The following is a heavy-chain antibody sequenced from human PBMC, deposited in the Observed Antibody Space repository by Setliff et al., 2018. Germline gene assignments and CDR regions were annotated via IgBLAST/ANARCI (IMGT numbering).Heavy chain of an antibody. V-gene: IGHV3-23*01. CDR1: GFTFRSYH. J-gene: IGHJ4*02. CDR2: ISGTGVIT. D-gene: IGHD3-10*01. CDR3: AKGAVEGGSGSYMGDADY. Sequence: PGGSLRLSCTASGFTFRSYHMSWVRQAPGKGLEWVSGISGTGVITYYADSVKGRFTISRDNSKNTLYLQMNSLRVEDTALYYCAKGAVEGGSGSYMGDADYWGQGTLVTVSS.